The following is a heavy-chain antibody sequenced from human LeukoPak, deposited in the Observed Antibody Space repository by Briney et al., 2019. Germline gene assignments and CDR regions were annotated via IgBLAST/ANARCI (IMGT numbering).Heavy chain of an antibody. J-gene: IGHJ3*02. V-gene: IGHV4-59*01. D-gene: IGHD4-17*01. Sequence: PSETLSLTRTVSGGSISSYYWSWIRQPPGKGLEWIGYIYYSGSTNYNPSLKSRVTISVDTSKNQFSLKLSSVTAADTAVYYCAREREWDYGDYSDAFDIWGQGTMVTVSS. CDR3: AREREWDYGDYSDAFDI. CDR2: IYYSGST. CDR1: GGSISSYY.